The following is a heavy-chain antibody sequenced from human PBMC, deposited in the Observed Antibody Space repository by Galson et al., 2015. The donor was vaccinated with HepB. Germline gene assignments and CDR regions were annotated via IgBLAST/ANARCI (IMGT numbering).Heavy chain of an antibody. J-gene: IGHJ6*02. V-gene: IGHV1-8*02. Sequence: SVKVSCKASGYSFTAYDFNWVRQAPGQGLEWMGWVKPDSGSSGYAQKFQGRAIMTRNTSISTVYLELSSLSSEDTAVYYCARWTTATTFSSRAHYYFGLDVWGQGTTVTVSS. CDR2: VKPDSGSS. CDR3: ARWTTATTFSSRAHYYFGLDV. CDR1: GYSFTAYD. D-gene: IGHD4-17*01.